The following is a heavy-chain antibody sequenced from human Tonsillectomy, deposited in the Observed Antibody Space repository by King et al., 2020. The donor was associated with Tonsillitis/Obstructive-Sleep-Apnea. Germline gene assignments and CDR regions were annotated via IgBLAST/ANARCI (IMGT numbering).Heavy chain of an antibody. CDR1: GFTFKNYW. D-gene: IGHD3-10*01. CDR3: ARDSTYVARGYYYDAFDI. J-gene: IGHJ3*02. CDR2: IKGDGSEK. V-gene: IGHV3-7*01. Sequence: VQLVESGGDLVQPGGSLRLSCAASGFTFKNYWMTWVRQAPGTGLEWVANIKGDGSEKHYVDSVKGRFTISRDNAKNSMYLLMNSLTAEDTAVYYCARDSTYVARGYYYDAFDIWGQGTTITVSS.